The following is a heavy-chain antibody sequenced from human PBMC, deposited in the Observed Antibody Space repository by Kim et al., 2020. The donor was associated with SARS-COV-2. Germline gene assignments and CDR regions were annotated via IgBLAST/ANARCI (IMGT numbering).Heavy chain of an antibody. J-gene: IGHJ4*02. CDR3: ARDPAAGRDY. CDR2: SN. Sequence: SNNYNPSLKSRVTISVDTSKNRFSLKLSAVTAADTAVYYCARDPAAGRDYWGQGTLVTVSS. D-gene: IGHD6-25*01. V-gene: IGHV4-34*01.